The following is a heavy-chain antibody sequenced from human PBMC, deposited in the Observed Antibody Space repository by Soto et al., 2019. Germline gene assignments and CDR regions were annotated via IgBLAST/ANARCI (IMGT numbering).Heavy chain of an antibody. CDR3: ARGRGINSTSCHIRGAFDI. J-gene: IGHJ3*02. Sequence: SETLSLTCAVCGGSFSGYYCTWIRQPPWKGLEWIGEINHSGSTNYNPSLKSRVTISVDTSKNQFSLKPRSVTAADTAVYYCARGRGINSTSCHIRGAFDIWGQGTMVTVSS. V-gene: IGHV4-34*01. CDR1: GGSFSGYY. D-gene: IGHD6-13*01. CDR2: INHSGST.